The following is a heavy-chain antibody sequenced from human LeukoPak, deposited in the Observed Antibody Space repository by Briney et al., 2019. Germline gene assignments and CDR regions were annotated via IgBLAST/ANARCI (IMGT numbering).Heavy chain of an antibody. Sequence: GGSLRLSCAASGFTFSSYSMNWVRQAPGKGLECVSPISSSSSYIYYADSVKGRFTISRDNAKDSLYLQMNSLRAEDTAVYYCASESSSWYGRDYWGQGTLVTVSS. CDR1: GFTFSSYS. V-gene: IGHV3-21*01. CDR3: ASESSSWYGRDY. CDR2: ISSSSSYI. J-gene: IGHJ4*02. D-gene: IGHD6-13*01.